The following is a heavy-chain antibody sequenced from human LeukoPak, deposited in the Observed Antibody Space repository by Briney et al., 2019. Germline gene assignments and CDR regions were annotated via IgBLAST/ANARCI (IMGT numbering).Heavy chain of an antibody. CDR1: AYTFIDNW. CDR2: ININSGGI. V-gene: IGHV1-2*06. CDR3: ARDRDGGVGTIDY. D-gene: IGHD3-3*01. Sequence: ASVKVSCKASAYTFIDNWIHWVRQAPGQGLEGMGRININSGGINYAEKFQARFTMTRATSISTAYMELSRLRFDDPAVYYCARDRDGGVGTIDYWGQGTLVPVSS. J-gene: IGHJ4*02.